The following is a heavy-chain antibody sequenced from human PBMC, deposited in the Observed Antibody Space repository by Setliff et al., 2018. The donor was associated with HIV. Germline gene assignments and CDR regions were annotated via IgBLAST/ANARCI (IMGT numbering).Heavy chain of an antibody. CDR2: IAYSGTTMYT. Sequence: SETLSLTCTVSGYSISSGYYWGWIRQTPGKGLEWIADIAYSGTTMYTNYNPSLESRVIISEDTSRDQFFLKLTSVTADDTGIYYCARGPPFAYWGQGLLVTVSS. J-gene: IGHJ4*02. CDR1: GYSISSGYY. V-gene: IGHV4-38-2*02. CDR3: ARGPPFAY.